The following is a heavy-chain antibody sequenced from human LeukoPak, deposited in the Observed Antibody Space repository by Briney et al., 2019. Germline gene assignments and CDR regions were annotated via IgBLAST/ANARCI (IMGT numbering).Heavy chain of an antibody. J-gene: IGHJ5*02. CDR3: ARVGGYYARDP. Sequence: SQTLSLTCTVSGGSITSGVYYWSWIRQHPGKGLEWIGYIYYSGSTYYNPSLKSRLTISVDTSKNQFSLKLSSVTAADTAVYYCARVGGYYARDPWGQGTLVTVSS. CDR1: GGSITSGVYY. V-gene: IGHV4-31*03. CDR2: IYYSGST. D-gene: IGHD2-2*01.